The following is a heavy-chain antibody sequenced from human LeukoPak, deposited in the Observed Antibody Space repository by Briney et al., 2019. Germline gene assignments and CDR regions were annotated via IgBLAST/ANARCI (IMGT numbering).Heavy chain of an antibody. CDR1: GFTFSDYY. CDR2: ISSSGSTI. D-gene: IGHD5-12*01. J-gene: IGHJ4*02. Sequence: GGSLRLSCAASGFTFSDYYMSWIRQAPGKGLEWVSYISSSGSTIYYADSVKGRFTISRDNAKNSLYLQMNSLRAEDTAVYYCARDPQWLRPYYFDYWGQGTLVTVSS. V-gene: IGHV3-11*01. CDR3: ARDPQWLRPYYFDY.